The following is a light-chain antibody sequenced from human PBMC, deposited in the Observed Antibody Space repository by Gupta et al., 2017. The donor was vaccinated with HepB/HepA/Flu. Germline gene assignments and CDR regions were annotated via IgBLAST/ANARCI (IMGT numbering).Light chain of an antibody. CDR1: SSNIGAGYD. V-gene: IGLV1-40*01. CDR3: QSYDSSLSGWV. CDR2: GNS. Sequence: QSALTQPPPASAAPGQRVTISCTGSSSNIGAGYDVHWYQQLPGTAPKLLIYGNSNRPSGVPDRFSGSKSGTSASLAITGLQAEDEADYYCQSYDSSLSGWVFGGGTKLTVL. J-gene: IGLJ3*02.